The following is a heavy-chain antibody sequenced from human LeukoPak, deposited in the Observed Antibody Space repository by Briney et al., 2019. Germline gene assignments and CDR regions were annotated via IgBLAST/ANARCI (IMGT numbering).Heavy chain of an antibody. CDR2: ISNGGSTL. CDR1: GFTFSDYY. CDR3: ARDIPQTGAPGELDY. D-gene: IGHD1-1*01. V-gene: IGHV3-11*04. J-gene: IGHJ4*02. Sequence: KPGGSLRLSCAASGFTFSDYYMSWIRPAPGEGLGWVSYISNGGSTLYYADSVKGRFTISRANAKNSLYLQMNSLRAEDTAVYYCARDIPQTGAPGELDYWGQGTLVTVSS.